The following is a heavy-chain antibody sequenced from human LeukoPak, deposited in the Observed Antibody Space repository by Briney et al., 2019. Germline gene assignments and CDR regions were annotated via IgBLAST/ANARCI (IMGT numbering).Heavy chain of an antibody. CDR2: IRYDGSNK. D-gene: IGHD2-2*01. Sequence: GGSLRLSCAASGFTFSSYDMHWVRQAPGKGLEWVAFIRYDGSNKDYADSVKGRFSISRDNSKNSLYLQMNSLRGDDTAVYYCAKDGRSRHDWGQGILVTVSS. J-gene: IGHJ4*02. CDR3: AKDGRSRHD. CDR1: GFTFSSYD. V-gene: IGHV3-30*02.